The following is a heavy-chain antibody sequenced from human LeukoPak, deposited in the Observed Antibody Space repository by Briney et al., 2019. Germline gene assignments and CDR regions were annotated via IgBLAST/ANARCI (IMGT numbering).Heavy chain of an antibody. CDR3: ARDRSGYNNFDF. CDR2: IYHTGST. D-gene: IGHD5-24*01. J-gene: IGHJ4*02. V-gene: IGHV4-31*03. CDR1: GGYISSDGYY. Sequence: SQTLSLTCTVSGGYISSDGYYWSWIRQLPGKGLEWIGYIYHTGSTYYNPSLKSRVTISVDTSKNQFSLKLTSVTAADTAVYYCARDRSGYNNFDFWGQGALVTVS.